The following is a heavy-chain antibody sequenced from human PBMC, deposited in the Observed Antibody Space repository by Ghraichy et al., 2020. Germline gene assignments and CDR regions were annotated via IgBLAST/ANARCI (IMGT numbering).Heavy chain of an antibody. J-gene: IGHJ3*02. CDR3: ATGSSGYYRRHDAFDI. D-gene: IGHD3-22*01. CDR1: GYTLTELS. V-gene: IGHV1-24*01. Sequence: ASVKVSCKVSGYTLTELSMHWVRQAPGKGLEWMGGFDPEDGETIYAQKFQGRVTMTEDTSTDTAYMELSSLRSEDTAVYYCATGSSGYYRRHDAFDIWGQGTMVTVSS. CDR2: FDPEDGET.